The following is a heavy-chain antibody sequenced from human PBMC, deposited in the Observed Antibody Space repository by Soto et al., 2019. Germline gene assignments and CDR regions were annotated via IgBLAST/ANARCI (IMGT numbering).Heavy chain of an antibody. Sequence: QVPLQGSGPGLVKPSETLSLTCNVSGGSFSSYYWSWIRQPAGKGLEWIGRVSSGGRIMYNPSLKSRVTISVDTSKNQFSLRLTSVSAADTAVYYCARDAYPNWFDFWGQGTLVTVSS. J-gene: IGHJ5*01. CDR2: VSSGGRI. CDR1: GGSFSSYY. V-gene: IGHV4-4*07. CDR3: ARDAYPNWFDF.